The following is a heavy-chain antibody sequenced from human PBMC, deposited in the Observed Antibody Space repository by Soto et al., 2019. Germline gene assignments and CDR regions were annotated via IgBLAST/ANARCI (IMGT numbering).Heavy chain of an antibody. J-gene: IGHJ4*02. CDR3: VRDDDNAANALDY. CDR2: ILNDGNGG. D-gene: IGHD6-25*01. CDR1: GFTFSSYA. Sequence: VQLLESGGGLVQPGGSLRLSCAASGFTFSSYAMSWVRQAPGKGLEWVAVILNDGNGGHYADSVKGRFTISRDNSKNTLYLQMNSLRAEDTAVYYCVRDDDNAANALDYWGQGTLVTVSS. V-gene: IGHV3-33*08.